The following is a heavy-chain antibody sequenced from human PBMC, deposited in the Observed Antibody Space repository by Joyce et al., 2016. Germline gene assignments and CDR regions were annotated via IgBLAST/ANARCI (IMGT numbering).Heavy chain of an antibody. CDR3: ARGTTSEDY. J-gene: IGHJ4*02. D-gene: IGHD1/OR15-1a*01. Sequence: EVQLVESGGGLVQPGGSLRLSCAASGFTFSSYWMHWVRQAPGKGLAWVSRITGGGRSTAYADSVKGRFTISRDNAKNTLVLQMNSLRAEDTAVYYWARGTTSEDYWGQGTLVTVSS. CDR1: GFTFSSYW. CDR2: ITGGGRST. V-gene: IGHV3-74*01.